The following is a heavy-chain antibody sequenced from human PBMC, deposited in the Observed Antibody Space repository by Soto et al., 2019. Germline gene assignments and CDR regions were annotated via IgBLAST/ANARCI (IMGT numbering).Heavy chain of an antibody. V-gene: IGHV2-70*01. CDR1: GFSLSTSGMC. J-gene: IGHJ3*02. Sequence: SGPTLVNPTQTLTLTCTFSGFSLSTSGMCVSWIRQPPGNALEWLALIDWDDDKYYNTSLKTRLTISKDTSKNQVVLTMTNMDPVDTATYYCARSRQNHYYDSSGPRAHDAFDIWGQGTMVTVSS. CDR2: IDWDDDK. CDR3: ARSRQNHYYDSSGPRAHDAFDI. D-gene: IGHD3-22*01.